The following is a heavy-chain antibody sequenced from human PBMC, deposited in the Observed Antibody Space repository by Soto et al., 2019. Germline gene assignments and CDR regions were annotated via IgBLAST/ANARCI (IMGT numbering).Heavy chain of an antibody. CDR1: GFTFSSYW. CDR2: MDEDGGTT. J-gene: IGHJ6*02. V-gene: IGHV3-74*02. Sequence: EVQLVESGGGLVRPGGSLRLSCAASGFTFSSYWMHWVRQVPGKGLVWVSRMDEDGGTTDYVDSVKGRFTISRDNAKNTLYLQMNSLRVEDTAVYYCASDLSGRADVWGQGTTVTVSS. CDR3: ASDLSGRADV. D-gene: IGHD3-10*01.